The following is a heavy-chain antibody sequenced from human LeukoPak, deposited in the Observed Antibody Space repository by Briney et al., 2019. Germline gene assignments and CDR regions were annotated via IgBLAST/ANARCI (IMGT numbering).Heavy chain of an antibody. D-gene: IGHD6-19*01. J-gene: IGHJ4*02. CDR2: NNPNSGGT. Sequence: ASVKVSCKASGYTFTGYYMHWVRQAPGQGLEWMGWNNPNSGGTNYAQKFQGRVTMTRDTSIGTAYMELSRLRSDDTAVYYCASRSPRYRSGWLSIDYWGQGTLVTVSS. V-gene: IGHV1-2*02. CDR1: GYTFTGYY. CDR3: ASRSPRYRSGWLSIDY.